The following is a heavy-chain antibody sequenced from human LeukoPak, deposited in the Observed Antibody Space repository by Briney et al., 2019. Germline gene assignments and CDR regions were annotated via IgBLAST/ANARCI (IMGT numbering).Heavy chain of an antibody. CDR3: ARVPQLGNPVHWYFDL. CDR1: GGSISSYY. D-gene: IGHD7-27*01. V-gene: IGHV4-59*01. Sequence: SETLSLTCTVSGGSISSYYWSWIRQPPGKGLEWIGYIYYSGSTNYNPSLKSRVPISVDTSKNQFSLKLSSVTAADTAVYYCARVPQLGNPVHWYFDLWGRGTLVTVSS. J-gene: IGHJ2*01. CDR2: IYYSGST.